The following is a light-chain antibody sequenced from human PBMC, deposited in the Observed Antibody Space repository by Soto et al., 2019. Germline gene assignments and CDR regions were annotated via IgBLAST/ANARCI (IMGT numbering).Light chain of an antibody. CDR1: SSNIGGYNY. CDR3: SSYTTGNTNV. V-gene: IGLV2-14*03. J-gene: IGLJ1*01. CDR2: DVT. Sequence: QSALTQPASVSGSPGQSISISCTGTSSNIGGYNYVSWYQQHPGKAPKLMIYDVTNRPSGVSNRFSGSKSGITASLTISGLQPEDEADYYCSSYTTGNTNVFGTGTKLTVL.